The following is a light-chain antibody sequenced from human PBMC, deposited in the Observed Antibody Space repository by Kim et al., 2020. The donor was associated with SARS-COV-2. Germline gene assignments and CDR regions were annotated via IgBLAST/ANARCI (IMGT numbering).Light chain of an antibody. CDR1: SLVAKT. CDR3: QVWDSDSDLVV. J-gene: IGLJ3*02. Sequence: PGKTATISCGGNSLVAKTVPWYQHKPGQAPVLVIQYDNGRPSGIPERISASTSGNTATLTVSRVEAGDEADYYCQVWDSDSDLVVFGGGTQLTVL. CDR2: YDN. V-gene: IGLV3-21*04.